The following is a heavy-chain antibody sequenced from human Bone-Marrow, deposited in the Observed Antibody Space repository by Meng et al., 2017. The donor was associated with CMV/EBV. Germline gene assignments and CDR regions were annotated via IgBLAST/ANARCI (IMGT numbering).Heavy chain of an antibody. CDR2: ISSSSSYI. V-gene: IGHV3-21*04. CDR3: ARDLDSTGYYDEDY. D-gene: IGHD3-22*01. Sequence: GESLKISCAASGFTFSSYSMNWVRQAPGKGLEWVSSISSSSSYIYYADSVKGRFTISRDNAKNSLYLQMNSLRAEDTALYYCARDLDSTGYYDEDYWGQGTLVTVSS. J-gene: IGHJ4*02. CDR1: GFTFSSYS.